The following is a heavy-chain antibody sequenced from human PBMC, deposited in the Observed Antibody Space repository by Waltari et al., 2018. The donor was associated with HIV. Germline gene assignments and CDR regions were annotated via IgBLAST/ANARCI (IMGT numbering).Heavy chain of an antibody. Sequence: VQLVESGGGLVQPGGSMRLSCAASGFALRSYVMCLVRQAPGKGLEWVSTISGSDGNTYYPDSVQGRFTISRDNSKNTLFLQLNSLRAEDTAVYYCAILIAAAWDCDDWGQGTLVTVSS. CDR2: ISGSDGNT. CDR1: GFALRSYV. V-gene: IGHV3-23*04. CDR3: AILIAAAWDCDD. J-gene: IGHJ4*02. D-gene: IGHD6-13*01.